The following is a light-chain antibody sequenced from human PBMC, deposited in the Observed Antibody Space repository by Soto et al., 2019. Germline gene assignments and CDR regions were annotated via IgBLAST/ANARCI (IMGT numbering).Light chain of an antibody. CDR1: SSDIGDYNY. Sequence: QSALTQPASVSGSPGQSISISCTGTSSDIGDYNYVSWYQQYPDKAPKLMIFGVTNRPSGVSNRFSGSKSGNTASLTISDLQPEDEADYFCSSYANSRTIFGGGTKLTVL. V-gene: IGLV2-14*01. CDR2: GVT. CDR3: SSYANSRTI. J-gene: IGLJ2*01.